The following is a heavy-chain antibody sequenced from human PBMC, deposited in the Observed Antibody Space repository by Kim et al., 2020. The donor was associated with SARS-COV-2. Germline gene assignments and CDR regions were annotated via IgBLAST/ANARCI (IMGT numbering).Heavy chain of an antibody. CDR3: AIPQRGYYGSGSRYYYYGMDV. D-gene: IGHD3-10*01. J-gene: IGHJ6*02. V-gene: IGHV4-34*01. CDR1: GGSFSGYY. Sequence: SETLSLTCAVYGGSFSGYYWSWIRQPPGKGLEWIGEINHSGSTNYNPSLKSRVTISVDTSKNQFSLKLSSVTAADTAVYYCAIPQRGYYGSGSRYYYYGMDVWGQGTTVTVSS. CDR2: INHSGST.